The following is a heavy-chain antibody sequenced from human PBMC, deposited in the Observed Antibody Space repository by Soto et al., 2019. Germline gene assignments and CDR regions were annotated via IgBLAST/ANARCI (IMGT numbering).Heavy chain of an antibody. V-gene: IGHV1-2*04. CDR3: ALKRRLYCSSTSCNWKHRNYYYYGMDV. CDR2: INPNSGGT. CDR1: GYTFTGYY. D-gene: IGHD2-2*01. Sequence: ASVKVSCKASGYTFTGYYMHWVRQAPGQGLEWMGWINPNSGGTNYAQKFQGWVTTTRDTSISTAYMELSRLRSDDTAVYYCALKRRLYCSSTSCNWKHRNYYYYGMDVWGQGTTVTVSS. J-gene: IGHJ6*02.